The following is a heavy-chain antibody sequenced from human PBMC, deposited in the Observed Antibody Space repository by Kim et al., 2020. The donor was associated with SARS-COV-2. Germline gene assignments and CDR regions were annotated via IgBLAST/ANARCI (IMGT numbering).Heavy chain of an antibody. CDR3: ARSVAYYDFWSGYYPRSDAFDI. CDR1: GYTFTSYA. V-gene: IGHV7-4-1*02. Sequence: ASVKVSCKASGYTFTSYAMNWVRQAPGQGLEWMGWINTNTGNPTYAQGFTGRFVFSLDTSVSTAYLQISSLKAEDTAVYYCARSVAYYDFWSGYYPRSDAFDIWGQGTMVTVSS. J-gene: IGHJ3*02. D-gene: IGHD3-3*01. CDR2: INTNTGNP.